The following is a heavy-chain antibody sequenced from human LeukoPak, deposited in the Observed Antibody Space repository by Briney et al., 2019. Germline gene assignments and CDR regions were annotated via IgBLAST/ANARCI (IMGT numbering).Heavy chain of an antibody. D-gene: IGHD2-15*01. J-gene: IGHJ6*03. CDR2: IIPIFGTA. V-gene: IGHV1-69*13. CDR1: GYTFTSYG. CDR3: AREVRGGYYYYMDV. Sequence: GASVKVSCKASGYTFTSYGISWVRQAPGQGLEWMGGIIPIFGTANYAQKFQGRVTITADESTSTAYMELSSLRSEDTAVYYCAREVRGGYYYYMDVWGKGTTVTISS.